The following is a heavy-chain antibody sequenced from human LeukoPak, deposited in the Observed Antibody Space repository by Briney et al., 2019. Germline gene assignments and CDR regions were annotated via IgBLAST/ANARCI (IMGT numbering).Heavy chain of an antibody. V-gene: IGHV4-59*08. CDR3: ARRCSGGSCYRAFDY. CDR1: GGSISSYY. J-gene: IGHJ4*02. CDR2: IYYSGST. D-gene: IGHD2-15*01. Sequence: NPSETLSLTCTVSGGSISSYYWSWIRQPPGKGLEWIGYIYYSGSTNYNPSLKSRVTISVDTSKNQFSLKLSSVTAADTAVYYCARRCSGGSCYRAFDYWGQGTLVTVSS.